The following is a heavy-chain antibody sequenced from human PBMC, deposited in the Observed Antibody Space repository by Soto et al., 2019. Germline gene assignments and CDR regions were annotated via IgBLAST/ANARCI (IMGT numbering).Heavy chain of an antibody. J-gene: IGHJ4*02. D-gene: IGHD7-27*01. CDR2: ISGRGSST. CDR3: AKAWGIDY. CDR1: GFTFSSYT. Sequence: EVQLLESGGGLVEPGGSRRLSCAASGFTFSSYTMSWVRQAPGKGLEWVSTISGRGSSTYSADSVKGRFTISRDNSKNTLYLPMNSLRVEDTAIYYCAKAWGIDYWGQGTLVTVSS. V-gene: IGHV3-23*01.